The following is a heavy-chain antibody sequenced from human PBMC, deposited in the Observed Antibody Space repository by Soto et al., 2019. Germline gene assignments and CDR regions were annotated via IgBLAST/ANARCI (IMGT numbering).Heavy chain of an antibody. CDR3: ARGRYCLTGRCFPNWSDS. CDR1: GDSISNLDYF. J-gene: IGHJ5*01. CDR2: IYKSATT. D-gene: IGHD7-27*01. Sequence: SETLSLTCSVSGDSISNLDYFWAWIRQPPGQALEYIGYIYKSATTYYNPSFESRIAISVDTSKGQFTLNVTSVTAADTAVYFCARGRYCLTGRCFPNWSDSWGQGALVTVSS. V-gene: IGHV4-30-4*01.